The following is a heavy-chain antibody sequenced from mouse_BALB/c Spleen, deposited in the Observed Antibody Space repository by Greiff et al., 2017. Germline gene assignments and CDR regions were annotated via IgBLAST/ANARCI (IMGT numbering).Heavy chain of an antibody. V-gene: IGHV14-1*02. D-gene: IGHD3-1*01. CDR3: ARARAWFVY. J-gene: IGHJ3*01. Sequence: VQLQQSGAELVRPGALVKLSCKASGFNIKDYYMHWVKQRPEQGLEWIGWIDPENGNTIYDPKFQGKASITADTSSNTAYLQLSSLTSEDTAVYYCARARAWFVYWGQGTLVTVSA. CDR1: GFNIKDYY. CDR2: IDPENGNT.